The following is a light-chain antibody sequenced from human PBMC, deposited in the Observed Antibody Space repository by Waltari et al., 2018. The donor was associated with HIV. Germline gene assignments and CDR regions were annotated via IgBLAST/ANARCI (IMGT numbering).Light chain of an antibody. Sequence: QSVLTQPPSASGPPGQRVTISCSGSSSNLRSNTVNWYQQLPGTAPKLLIYNNNQRPSGVPDRFSGSKSGTSASLAISGLQSEDEADYYCAAWDDSLNGVIFGGGTKLTVL. V-gene: IGLV1-44*01. CDR3: AAWDDSLNGVI. J-gene: IGLJ2*01. CDR1: SSNLRSNT. CDR2: NNN.